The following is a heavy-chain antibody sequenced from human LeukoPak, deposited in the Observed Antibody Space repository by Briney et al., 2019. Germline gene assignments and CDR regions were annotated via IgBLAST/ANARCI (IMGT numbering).Heavy chain of an antibody. V-gene: IGHV1-69*05. J-gene: IGHJ6*03. CDR3: ARGLVGATTGSYYYTDV. CDR1: GGTFSSYA. D-gene: IGHD1-26*01. Sequence: ASVKVSCKASGGTFSSYAISWVRQAPGQGLEWRGGIIPIFGTANYAQKFRGRVTITTDESTSTAYMEMSSLRSEDTAVYYCARGLVGATTGSYYYTDVWGKGTTVTVS. CDR2: IIPIFGTA.